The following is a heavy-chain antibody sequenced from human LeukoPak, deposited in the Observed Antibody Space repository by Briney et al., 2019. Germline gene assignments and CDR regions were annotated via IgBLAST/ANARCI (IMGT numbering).Heavy chain of an antibody. V-gene: IGHV4-61*09. CDR2: IYTSGST. D-gene: IGHD3/OR15-3a*01. CDR3: ARGPLWTMIAL. CDR1: GGSISSGRHY. J-gene: IGHJ5*02. Sequence: PSETLSLTCTVSGGSISSGRHYWNWIRQPAGKGLEWIGHIYTSGSTNYNPSLKSRVTISVDTSKNQFSLKLSSVTAADTAVYYCARGPLWTMIALWGQGTLVTVSS.